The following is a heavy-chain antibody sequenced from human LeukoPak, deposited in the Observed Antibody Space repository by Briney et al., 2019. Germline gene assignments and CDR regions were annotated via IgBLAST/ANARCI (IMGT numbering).Heavy chain of an antibody. V-gene: IGHV4-61*01. CDR2: FYYSGSA. Sequence: SETLSLTCTVSVGSVSSGSYYWSWIRQPPGKGLEWIGYFYYSGSANYNPSLKSRVTISVDTSKNQFSLKLSSVTAADTAVYFCARTVFLNSYYFDYWGQGTLVTVSS. D-gene: IGHD3-3*01. CDR3: ARTVFLNSYYFDY. CDR1: VGSVSSGSYY. J-gene: IGHJ4*02.